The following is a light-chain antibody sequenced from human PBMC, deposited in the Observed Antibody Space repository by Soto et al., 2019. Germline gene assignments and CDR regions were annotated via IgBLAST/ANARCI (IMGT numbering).Light chain of an antibody. V-gene: IGLV2-14*01. CDR1: SSDLGGYNY. CDR3: TSYTGTSTVV. Sequence: QSALTQPASVSGSPGQSITISCTGTSSDLGGYNYVSWYQQHPGKAPKLMIYEVSYRPSGVSNRFSGSKSGNTASLTISGLQAEDEADYYCTSYTGTSTVVFGGGTKLTVL. CDR2: EVS. J-gene: IGLJ2*01.